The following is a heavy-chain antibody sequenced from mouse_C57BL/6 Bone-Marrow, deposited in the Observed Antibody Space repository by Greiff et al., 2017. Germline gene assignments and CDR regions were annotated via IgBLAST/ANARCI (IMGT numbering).Heavy chain of an antibody. CDR2: ISYDGSN. D-gene: IGHD2-4*01. CDR1: GYSITSGYY. CDR3: ARDGLRQGGAWFAY. Sequence: VQLQQSGPGLVKPSQSLSLTCSVTGYSITSGYYWNWIRQFPGNKLEWMGYISYDGSNNYNPSLKNRISITRDTSKNQFFLKLNSVPTEDTATYYCARDGLRQGGAWFAYWGQGTLVTVSA. J-gene: IGHJ3*01. V-gene: IGHV3-6*01.